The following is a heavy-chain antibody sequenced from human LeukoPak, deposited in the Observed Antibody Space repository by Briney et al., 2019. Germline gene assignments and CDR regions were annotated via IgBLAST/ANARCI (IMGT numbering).Heavy chain of an antibody. CDR2: ISGSGGST. Sequence: GGSLRLSCAASGFTFSSYAMSWVRQAPGKGLEWVSAISGSGGSTYYADSVKGRFTISRDNSKNTLYLQTNSLRAEDTAVYYCAKDLTGSVPGCMDVWGQGTTVTVSS. V-gene: IGHV3-23*01. CDR1: GFTFSSYA. J-gene: IGHJ6*02. D-gene: IGHD1-20*01. CDR3: AKDLTGSVPGCMDV.